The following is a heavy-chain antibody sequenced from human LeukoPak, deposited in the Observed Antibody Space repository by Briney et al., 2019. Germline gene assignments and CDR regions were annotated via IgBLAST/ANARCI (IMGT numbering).Heavy chain of an antibody. Sequence: ASVKVSCKASGYTFTNYGISWVRQAPGQGLEWMGWISAYNGNTNYAQKLQGRVTMTTDTSTSTAYMELRSLRSDDTAVYYCARDGYCSSTSCYQGAFDIWGQGTMVTVSS. CDR2: ISAYNGNT. D-gene: IGHD2-2*03. CDR1: GYTFTNYG. V-gene: IGHV1-18*01. J-gene: IGHJ3*02. CDR3: ARDGYCSSTSCYQGAFDI.